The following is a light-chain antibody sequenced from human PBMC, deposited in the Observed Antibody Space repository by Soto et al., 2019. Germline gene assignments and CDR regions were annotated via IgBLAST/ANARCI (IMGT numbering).Light chain of an antibody. V-gene: IGKV1-39*01. J-gene: IGKJ2*01. CDR2: GAS. CDR3: QPSYKTPRT. CDR1: QTVSTY. Sequence: DIQMTQSPSSLSASVGDTVTFTCRASQTVSTYLNWYLLKPGKVPKLRIYGASSLQSGVPSRFSANGSATEFALTISGLRPEDSATFYCQPSYKTPRTFGQGSRLEIK.